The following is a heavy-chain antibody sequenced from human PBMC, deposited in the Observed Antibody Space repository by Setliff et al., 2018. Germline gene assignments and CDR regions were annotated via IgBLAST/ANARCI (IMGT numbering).Heavy chain of an antibody. CDR2: INAGNGNT. CDR3: ARSPPTSTYYDFWSGYSYYFDY. J-gene: IGHJ4*02. CDR1: GYTFTSYA. Sequence: KVSCKASGYTFTSYAMHWVRQAPGQRLEWMGWINAGNGNTKYSQKFRGRVTITRDTSASTAYMELSSLRSEDTAVYYCARSPPTSTYYDFWSGYSYYFDYWGEGTLVTVSS. V-gene: IGHV1-3*01. D-gene: IGHD3-3*01.